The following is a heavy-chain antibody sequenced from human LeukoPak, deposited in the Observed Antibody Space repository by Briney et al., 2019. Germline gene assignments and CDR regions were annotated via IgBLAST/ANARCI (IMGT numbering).Heavy chain of an antibody. J-gene: IGHJ5*02. CDR2: ISYDGSNK. CDR1: GFTFNSYG. Sequence: GGSLRLSCAASGFTFNSYGMHWVRQAPGKGLEWVAVISYDGSNKYYADSVKGRFTISRDNSKNTLYLQMNSLRAEDTAVYYCARDHCSSTSCYLGNWFDPWGQGTLVTVSS. CDR3: ARDHCSSTSCYLGNWFDP. D-gene: IGHD2-2*01. V-gene: IGHV3-30*03.